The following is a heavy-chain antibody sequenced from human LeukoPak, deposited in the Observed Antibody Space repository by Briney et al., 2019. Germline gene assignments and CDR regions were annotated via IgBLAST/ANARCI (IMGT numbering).Heavy chain of an antibody. CDR2: INPSGGST. Sequence: ASVKVSCKASGYTFTSYYMHWVRQAPGQGLEWMGIINPSGGSTSYAQRFQGRVTMTRDTSINTAYMELSRLRSGDTAVYYCARGGDYYDSSGYYDDAFDIWGQGTMVTVSS. V-gene: IGHV1-46*01. J-gene: IGHJ3*02. CDR3: ARGGDYYDSSGYYDDAFDI. CDR1: GYTFTSYY. D-gene: IGHD3-22*01.